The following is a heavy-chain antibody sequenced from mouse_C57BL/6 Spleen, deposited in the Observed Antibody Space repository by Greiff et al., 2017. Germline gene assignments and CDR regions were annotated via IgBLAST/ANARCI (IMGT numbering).Heavy chain of an antibody. V-gene: IGHV5-9-1*02. J-gene: IGHJ4*01. D-gene: IGHD1-1*01. CDR2: ISSGGDYI. Sequence: EVMLVESGEGLVKPGGSLKLSCAASGFTFSSYAMSWVRQTPEKRLEWVAYISSGGDYIYYADTVKGRFTISRDNARNTLYLQMSSLKSEDTAMYYCTREGYYYGDYYAMDYWGQGTSVTVSS. CDR3: TREGYYYGDYYAMDY. CDR1: GFTFSSYA.